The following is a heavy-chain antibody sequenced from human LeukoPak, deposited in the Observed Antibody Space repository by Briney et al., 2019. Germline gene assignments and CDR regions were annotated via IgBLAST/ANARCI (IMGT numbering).Heavy chain of an antibody. CDR3: ARDRYNGGYYYMDV. J-gene: IGHJ6*03. V-gene: IGHV4-59*01. D-gene: IGHD1-14*01. Sequence: SETLSLTCTVSGGSISSYYWSWIRQPPRKGLEWIGYIYYSGSTNYNPSLKSRVTISVDTSKNQFSLKLSSVTAADTAVYYCARDRYNGGYYYMDVWGKGTTVSVSS. CDR2: IYYSGST. CDR1: GGSISSYY.